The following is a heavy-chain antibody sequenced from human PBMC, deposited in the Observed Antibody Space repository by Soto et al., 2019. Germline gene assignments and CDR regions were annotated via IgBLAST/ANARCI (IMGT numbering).Heavy chain of an antibody. D-gene: IGHD3-10*01. Sequence: GGSLRLSCAASGFTFSSYSMNWVRQAPGKGLEWVSSISSSRTYIYYADSLKGRFTISRDNAKNSLYLQMISLRAEDTAVYYCARVPYGSGTYFHEAPDYWGQGTLVTVSS. V-gene: IGHV3-21*01. CDR1: GFTFSSYS. CDR3: ARVPYGSGTYFHEAPDY. J-gene: IGHJ4*02. CDR2: ISSSRTYI.